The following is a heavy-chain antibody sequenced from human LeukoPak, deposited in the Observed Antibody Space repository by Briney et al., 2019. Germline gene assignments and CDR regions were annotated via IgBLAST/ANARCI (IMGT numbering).Heavy chain of an antibody. CDR1: GFTFSTYG. V-gene: IGHV3-33*01. J-gene: IGHJ6*02. D-gene: IGHD4-17*01. CDR3: ARCGRTTWHGMDV. Sequence: GGSLRLSCEASGFTFSTYGMHWVRQAPGKGLEWVAVIWYDGSNKNYADSVKGRFTNSRDNSKNTQYLQMNSLRAEDTAVYYCARCGRTTWHGMDVWGQGTTVTVSS. CDR2: IWYDGSNK.